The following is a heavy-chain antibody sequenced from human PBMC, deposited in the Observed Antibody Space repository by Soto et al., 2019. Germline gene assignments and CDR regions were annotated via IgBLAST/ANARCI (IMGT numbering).Heavy chain of an antibody. V-gene: IGHV3-30*18. CDR1: GFTFSSYG. CDR3: AKAQGLYYYYGMDV. Sequence: PGGSLRLSCAASGFTFSSYGMHWVRQAPGKGLEWVAVISYDGSNKYYADSVKGRFTISRDNSKNTLYLQMNSLRAEDTAVYYCAKAQGLYYYYGMDVWGQGTTVTVSS. CDR2: ISYDGSNK. J-gene: IGHJ6*02.